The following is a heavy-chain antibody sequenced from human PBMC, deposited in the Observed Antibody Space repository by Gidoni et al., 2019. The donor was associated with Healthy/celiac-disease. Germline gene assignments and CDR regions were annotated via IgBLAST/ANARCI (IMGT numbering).Heavy chain of an antibody. V-gene: IGHV4-59*01. CDR1: GGSISSYY. CDR2: IYYSGST. CDR3: ARDIPPSGLFDY. Sequence: QVQLQESGPGLVKPSETLSLTCTVSGGSISSYYWSWIRQPPGKGLEWIGYIYYSGSTNYNPSLKSRVTISVDTSKNQFSLKLSSVTAADTAVYYCARDIPPSGLFDYWGQGTLVTVSS. J-gene: IGHJ4*02.